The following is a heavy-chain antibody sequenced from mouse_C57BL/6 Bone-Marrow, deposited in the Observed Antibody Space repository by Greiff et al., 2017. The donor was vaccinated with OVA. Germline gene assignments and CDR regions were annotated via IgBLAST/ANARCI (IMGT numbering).Heavy chain of an antibody. V-gene: IGHV1-50*01. CDR1: GYTFTSYW. CDR2: IDPSDSYT. Sequence: QVQLQQPGAELVKPGASVKLSCKASGYTFTSYWMQWVKQRPGQGLEWIGEIDPSDSYTNYNQKFKGKATLTVDTSSRTAYMQRSSLTSEDSAVYYCAREGVLLLRPGFDYWGQGTTLTVSS. D-gene: IGHD1-1*01. CDR3: AREGVLLLRPGFDY. J-gene: IGHJ2*01.